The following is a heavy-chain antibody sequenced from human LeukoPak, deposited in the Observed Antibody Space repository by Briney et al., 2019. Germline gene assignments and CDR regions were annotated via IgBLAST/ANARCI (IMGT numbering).Heavy chain of an antibody. D-gene: IGHD2-2*01. J-gene: IGHJ4*02. V-gene: IGHV3-30-3*01. CDR3: ARAPNGVYCTSSSCHLDY. CDR1: GFTFSTYG. CDR2: ISYDGASK. Sequence: GGSLRLSCADSGFTFSTYGFHSVRQAPGGGLEWVALISYDGASKYYADSVKGRFTVSRDNSKNTLYLQMNSLRAEDAAVYYCARAPNGVYCTSSSCHLDYWGQGALVTVSS.